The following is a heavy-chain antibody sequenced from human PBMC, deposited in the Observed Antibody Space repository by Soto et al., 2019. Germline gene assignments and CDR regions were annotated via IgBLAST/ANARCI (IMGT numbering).Heavy chain of an antibody. CDR3: ARHGYSSSSENWFDP. CDR1: GGSISSSSYY. V-gene: IGHV4-39*01. Sequence: SETLSLTCTVSGGSISSSSYYWGWIRQPPGKGLEWIGSIYYSGSTYYNPSLKSRVTISVDTSKNQFSLKLSSVTAADTAVYYCARHGYSSSSENWFDPWGQGTLVTVSS. J-gene: IGHJ5*02. D-gene: IGHD6-6*01. CDR2: IYYSGST.